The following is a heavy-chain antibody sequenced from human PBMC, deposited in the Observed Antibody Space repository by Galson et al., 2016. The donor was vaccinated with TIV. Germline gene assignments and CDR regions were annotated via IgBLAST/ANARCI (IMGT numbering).Heavy chain of an antibody. CDR3: SRERYSGCVF. Sequence: SVKVSCKASGYIFTTYYIHWVRQAPGQGLEWMGMINPSGVTTSYAEKFQDRVTMSMDTSTSTFYMELRSLTSEDTAIYYCSRERYSGCVFWGQGSLVTVSS. D-gene: IGHD5-12*01. V-gene: IGHV1-46*03. CDR1: GYIFTTYY. CDR2: INPSGVTT. J-gene: IGHJ4*02.